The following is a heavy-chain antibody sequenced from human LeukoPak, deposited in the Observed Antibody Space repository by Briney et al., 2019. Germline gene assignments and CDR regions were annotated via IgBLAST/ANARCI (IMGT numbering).Heavy chain of an antibody. CDR3: ARDHDWDYMDV. CDR1: AFTFSSYS. J-gene: IGHJ6*03. Sequence: PGGSLRLSCAASAFTFSSYSMNWVRQAPGKGLEWVSFISSSSSYIYYADSVKGRFTISRDNAKNSLYLQMNSLRAEDTAVYYCARDHDWDYMDVWGKGTTVTVSS. V-gene: IGHV3-21*01. D-gene: IGHD3-9*01. CDR2: ISSSSSYI.